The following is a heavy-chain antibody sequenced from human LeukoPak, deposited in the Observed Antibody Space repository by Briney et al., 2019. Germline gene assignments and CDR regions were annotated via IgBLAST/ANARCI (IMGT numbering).Heavy chain of an antibody. V-gene: IGHV3-74*01. D-gene: IGHD6-6*01. J-gene: IGHJ4*01. CDR2: IKTDGTTT. CDR1: GFGFSNFW. Sequence: GGSLTLSCAASGFGFSNFWMHWVRHAPGKGVVWVSRIKTDGTTTVYADSVKGRFTLSRDNAENMLYLQLNSLRAEDTAVYFCAREADPSLYASSSPDYWGQGTPVTVSS. CDR3: AREADPSLYASSSPDY.